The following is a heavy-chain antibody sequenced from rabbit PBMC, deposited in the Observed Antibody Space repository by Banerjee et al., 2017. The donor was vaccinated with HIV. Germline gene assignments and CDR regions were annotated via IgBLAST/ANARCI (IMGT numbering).Heavy chain of an antibody. CDR1: GFSFSSNDW. Sequence: QEPLKETGGGLVQPGGSLTLTCTASGFSFSSNDWICWVRQAPGKGLEWIACIYAGSSGSTYYASWAKGRFTISKTSSTTVTLQMTSLTAADTATYFCARDLAGVIGWNFNLWGPGTLVTVS. J-gene: IGHJ4*01. CDR2: IYAGSSGST. D-gene: IGHD4-1*01. CDR3: ARDLAGVIGWNFNL. V-gene: IGHV1S45*01.